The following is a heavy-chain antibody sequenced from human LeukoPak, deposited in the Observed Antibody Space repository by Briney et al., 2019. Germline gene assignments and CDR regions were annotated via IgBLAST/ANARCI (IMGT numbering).Heavy chain of an antibody. CDR1: GASMSSYY. D-gene: IGHD5-24*01. CDR3: GGGGGGVGYNL. Sequence: SETLSLTCTVSGASMSSYYWSWIRQPPGKGLEWIGYIYYSGSTNYNPSLKSRVTISVDTSKNQFSLNLSSVTAADTAVYYCGGGGGGVGYNLWGQGTLVTVSS. J-gene: IGHJ4*02. CDR2: IYYSGST. V-gene: IGHV4-59*12.